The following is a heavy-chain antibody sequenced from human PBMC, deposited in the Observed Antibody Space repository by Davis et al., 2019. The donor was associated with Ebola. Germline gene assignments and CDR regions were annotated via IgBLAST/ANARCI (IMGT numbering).Heavy chain of an antibody. D-gene: IGHD1-14*01. CDR1: GFSFSSYT. CDR2: ISSSGNYI. CDR3: ARSEPPDY. Sequence: GGSLRLSCAASGFSFSSYTMNWVRQAPGKGLEWVSSISSSGNYIYQTDSLKGRFIIPRDNAKNSLYLQMNGLRAEDTAVYYCARSEPPDYWGQGTLVTVSS. J-gene: IGHJ4*02. V-gene: IGHV3-21*01.